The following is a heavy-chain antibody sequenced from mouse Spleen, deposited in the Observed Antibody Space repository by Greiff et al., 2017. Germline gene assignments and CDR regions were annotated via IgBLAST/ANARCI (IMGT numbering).Heavy chain of an antibody. CDR1: GYTFTDYN. Sequence: EVKLVESGPELVKPGASVKISCKASGYTFTDYNMHWVKQSHGKSLEWIGYIYPYNGGTGYNQKFKSKATLTVDNSSSTAYMELRSLTSEDSAVYYCARGDYYAMDYWGQGTSVTVSS. CDR2: IYPYNGGT. V-gene: IGHV1S29*02. J-gene: IGHJ4*01. CDR3: ARGDYYAMDY.